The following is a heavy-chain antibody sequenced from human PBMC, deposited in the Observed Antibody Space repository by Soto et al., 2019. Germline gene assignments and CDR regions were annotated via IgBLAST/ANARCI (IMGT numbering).Heavy chain of an antibody. V-gene: IGHV1-69*13. CDR3: ARGRFKEYCSGGSCYSILDWFDP. D-gene: IGHD2-15*01. CDR1: GGTFSSYA. J-gene: IGHJ5*02. Sequence: GASVKVSCKASGGTFSSYAISWVRQAPGQGLEWMGGIIPIFGTANYAQKFQGRVTITADESTSTAYMELSSLRSEDTAVYYCARGRFKEYCSGGSCYSILDWFDPWGQGTLVTVSS. CDR2: IIPIFGTA.